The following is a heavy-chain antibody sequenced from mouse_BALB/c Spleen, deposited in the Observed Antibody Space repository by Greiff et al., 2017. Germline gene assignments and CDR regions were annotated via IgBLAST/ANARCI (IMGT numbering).Heavy chain of an antibody. Sequence: EVQLQESGAELVKPGASVKLSCTASGFNIKDTYMHWVKQRPEQGLEWIGRIDPANGNTKYDPKFQGKATITADTSSNTAYLQLSSLTSEDTAVYYCAITTVVATDYWGQGTTLTVSS. D-gene: IGHD1-1*01. CDR3: AITTVVATDY. CDR2: IDPANGNT. CDR1: GFNIKDTY. V-gene: IGHV14-3*02. J-gene: IGHJ2*01.